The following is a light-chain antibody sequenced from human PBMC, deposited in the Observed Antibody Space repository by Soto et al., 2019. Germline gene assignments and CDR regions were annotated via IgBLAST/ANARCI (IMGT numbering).Light chain of an antibody. V-gene: IGKV1-33*01. Sequence: DIQMTQSPSSLSASVGNRVTITCQASQEISNYLNWYQQKPGKAPKLLIYDASNLETGVPSRFSGSGSGTDFTFTISSLQPEDIATYYCQQYDNLPPYTFGQGTKVDIK. CDR2: DAS. J-gene: IGKJ2*01. CDR3: QQYDNLPPYT. CDR1: QEISNY.